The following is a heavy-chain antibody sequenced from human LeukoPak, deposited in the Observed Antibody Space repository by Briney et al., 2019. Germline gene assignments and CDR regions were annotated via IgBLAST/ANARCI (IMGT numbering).Heavy chain of an antibody. D-gene: IGHD3-22*01. Sequence: GGSLRLSCVASGFTFSSFGMHWVRQAPGKGLEWVAFISSVGTSDYYQNSLKGRFTISRDNSKNTLYLQMNSLRPEDTAMYYCAKLSYDSSAYHEDYWGQGTLVTVSS. CDR2: ISSVGTSD. J-gene: IGHJ4*02. CDR1: GFTFSSFG. CDR3: AKLSYDSSAYHEDY. V-gene: IGHV3-30*18.